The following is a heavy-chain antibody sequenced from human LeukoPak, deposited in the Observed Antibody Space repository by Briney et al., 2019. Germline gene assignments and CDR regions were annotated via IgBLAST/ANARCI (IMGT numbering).Heavy chain of an antibody. J-gene: IGHJ6*03. V-gene: IGHV3-30*18. D-gene: IGHD1/OR15-1a*01. CDR3: AKDRGNKNNTYMDV. CDR1: GFTFSSYG. Sequence: PGRSLRLSCAASGFTFSSYGMHWVRQAPGKGLEWVAVISYDGSNKYYADSVKGRFTISRDNSKNTLYLQMNSLRAEDTAVYYWAKDRGNKNNTYMDVWGKGTTATVSS. CDR2: ISYDGSNK.